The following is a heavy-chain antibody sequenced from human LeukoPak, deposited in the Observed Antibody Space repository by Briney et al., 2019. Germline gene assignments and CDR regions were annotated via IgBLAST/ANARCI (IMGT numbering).Heavy chain of an antibody. V-gene: IGHV4-39*07. Sequence: PSETLSLTCTVSGGSISSSSYYWGWIRQPPGKGLEWIGRIYYSGSTYYNPSLKSRVTISVDTSKNQFSLKLSSVTAADTAVYYCARRRDLYSGSYYPFDYWGQGTLVTVSS. CDR2: IYYSGST. J-gene: IGHJ4*02. CDR3: ARRRDLYSGSYYPFDY. D-gene: IGHD1-26*01. CDR1: GGSISSSSYY.